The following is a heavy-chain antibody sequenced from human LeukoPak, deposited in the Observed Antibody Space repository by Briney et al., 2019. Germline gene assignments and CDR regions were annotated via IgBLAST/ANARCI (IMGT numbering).Heavy chain of an antibody. Sequence: PGGSLRLSCAASGFTFSSYSMNWVRHAPGKGLEWVSSISSSSSHIYYADSVKGRFIISRDNAKNSLYLQMNSLSTDDTAVYYCARAGGLWFGELWGQGTLVTVSS. D-gene: IGHD3-10*01. J-gene: IGHJ4*02. CDR3: ARAGGLWFGEL. V-gene: IGHV3-21*01. CDR2: ISSSSSHI. CDR1: GFTFSSYS.